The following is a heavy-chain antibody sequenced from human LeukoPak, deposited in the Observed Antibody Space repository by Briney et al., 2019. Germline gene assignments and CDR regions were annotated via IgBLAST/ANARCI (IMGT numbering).Heavy chain of an antibody. V-gene: IGHV4-39*01. CDR3: ARSTPAAAAGTGWFDP. CDR2: IYYSGST. D-gene: IGHD6-13*01. CDR1: GGSISSYY. Sequence: KPSETLSLTCTVSGGSISSYYWGWIRQPPGKGLEWIGSIYYSGSTYYNPSLKSRVTISVDTSKNQFSLKLSSVTAADTAVYYCARSTPAAAAGTGWFDPWGQGTLVTVSS. J-gene: IGHJ5*02.